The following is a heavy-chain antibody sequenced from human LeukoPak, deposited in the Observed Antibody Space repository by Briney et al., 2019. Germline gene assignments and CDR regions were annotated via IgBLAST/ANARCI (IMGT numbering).Heavy chain of an antibody. CDR3: ARDRTYSSSWFEYYYYYYGMDV. D-gene: IGHD6-13*01. J-gene: IGHJ6*02. CDR2: IWYDGSNK. Sequence: GMSLRLSCAASGFTFSSYGMHWVRQAPGKGLEWVAVIWYDGSNKYYADTVKGRFTISRDNSKNTLYLQMNSLRAEDTAVYYCARDRTYSSSWFEYYYYYYGMDVWGQGTTVTVSS. V-gene: IGHV3-33*01. CDR1: GFTFSSYG.